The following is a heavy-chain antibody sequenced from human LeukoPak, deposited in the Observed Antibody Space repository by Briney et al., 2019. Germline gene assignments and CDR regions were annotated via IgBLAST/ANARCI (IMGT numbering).Heavy chain of an antibody. CDR2: IYYSGST. V-gene: IGHV4-30-4*01. D-gene: IGHD3-22*01. CDR3: ARGLRYYDSSVYYYMDV. J-gene: IGHJ6*03. CDR1: GGSISSGDYY. Sequence: PSQTLPLTCTVSGGSISSGDYYWSWIRQPPGKGLEWIGYIYYSGSTYYNPSLKSRVTISVDTSKNQFSLKLSSVTAADTAVYYCARGLRYYDSSVYYYMDVWGKGTTVTVSS.